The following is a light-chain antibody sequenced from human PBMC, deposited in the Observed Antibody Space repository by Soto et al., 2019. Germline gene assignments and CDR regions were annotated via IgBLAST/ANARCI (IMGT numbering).Light chain of an antibody. CDR3: SSYTSDSTSYV. CDR2: DVS. J-gene: IGLJ1*01. V-gene: IGLV2-14*03. Sequence: QSALTQPASVSGSPGQSITISCTGTSSDIGGYDYVSWYQHHPDKAPKFLIFDVSNRPSGVSNRFSGSKSGNTASLTISGIQAEDEADYYCSSYTSDSTSYVFGTGTQLTVL. CDR1: SSDIGGYDY.